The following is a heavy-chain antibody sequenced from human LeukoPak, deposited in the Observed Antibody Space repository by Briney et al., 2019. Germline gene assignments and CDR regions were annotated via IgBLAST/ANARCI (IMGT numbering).Heavy chain of an antibody. CDR1: GFVFTSYG. CDR3: ARDRQGQWLNYYYYYGMDV. CDR2: ISANDGKT. Sequence: ASVKVSCKASGFVFTSYGFTWVRQAPGQGLEWMGWISANDGKTHYSEKHQGRVTMSTDTVTSTAYMELSSLRSEDTAVYYCARDRQGQWLNYYYYYGMDVWGQGTTVTVSS. J-gene: IGHJ6*02. D-gene: IGHD6-19*01. V-gene: IGHV1-18*01.